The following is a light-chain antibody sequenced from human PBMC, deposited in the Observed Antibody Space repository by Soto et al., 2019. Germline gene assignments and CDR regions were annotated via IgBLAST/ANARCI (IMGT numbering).Light chain of an antibody. CDR2: DSS. J-gene: IGKJ4*01. V-gene: IGKV1-33*01. CDR1: QDISNY. CDR3: QQYDDLPLT. Sequence: DIQMTQSPSSLSASVGDRVTITCQASQDISNYLNWYQQKPGKAPKLLIYDSSSLETGVPSRFSGSGSGTDFTFTISSLRPEDIGTYFCQQYDDLPLTFAGGTKVDLK.